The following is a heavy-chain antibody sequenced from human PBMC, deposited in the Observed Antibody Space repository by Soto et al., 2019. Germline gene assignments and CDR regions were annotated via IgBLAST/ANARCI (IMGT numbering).Heavy chain of an antibody. V-gene: IGHV1-8*01. CDR3: ARGLRTNFNPYY. J-gene: IGHJ4*02. CDR1: GYIFSNYD. CDR2: MNPKTGDT. Sequence: ASVKVSCKASGYIFSNYDINWVRQATGQGFEWLGSMNPKTGDTHYVQKLQGRLTMARDTAISTAYVELSSLRPDDTAVYYCARGLRTNFNPYYWGQGTLVTVSS. D-gene: IGHD2-8*01.